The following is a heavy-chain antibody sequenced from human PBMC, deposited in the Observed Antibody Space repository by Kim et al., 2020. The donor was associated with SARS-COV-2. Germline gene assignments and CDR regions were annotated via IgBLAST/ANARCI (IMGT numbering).Heavy chain of an antibody. J-gene: IGHJ4*02. V-gene: IGHV4-39*01. D-gene: IGHD6-19*01. Sequence: YYNPSLKSRVTISVDTSKNQFSRKLSSVTAADTAVYYCARYGSSGWNFDYWGQGTLVTVSS. CDR3: ARYGSSGWNFDY.